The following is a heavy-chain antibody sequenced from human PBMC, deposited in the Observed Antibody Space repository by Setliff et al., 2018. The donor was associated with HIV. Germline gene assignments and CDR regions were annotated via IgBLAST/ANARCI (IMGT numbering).Heavy chain of an antibody. CDR1: GGSISRRHLY. CDR2: IFYTGSTY. D-gene: IGHD6-13*01. CDR3: ARSPAAEGF. V-gene: IGHV4-39*01. J-gene: IGHJ4*02. Sequence: SETLSLTCTVSGGSISRRHLYWGWIRQPPGKGLEWIGSIFYTGSTYYYNPSLKSRVTISVDASNNQFSLKLSSVTATDTAVYYCARSPAAEGFWGQGTLVTVSS.